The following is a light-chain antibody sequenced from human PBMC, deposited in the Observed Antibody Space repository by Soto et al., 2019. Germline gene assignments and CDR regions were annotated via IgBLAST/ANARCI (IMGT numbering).Light chain of an antibody. CDR3: QKYKGAPRT. V-gene: IGKV1-27*01. Sequence: DIQLTQSPSSLSASVGDRVTITCRASQGINNTLAWYQQKSGKVPSLLIFAASTLQSGVPSRFSGSGFGTLFTLTSRGLQAEDVSTCYCQKYKGAPRTFGQGTKVEMK. J-gene: IGKJ1*01. CDR2: AAS. CDR1: QGINNT.